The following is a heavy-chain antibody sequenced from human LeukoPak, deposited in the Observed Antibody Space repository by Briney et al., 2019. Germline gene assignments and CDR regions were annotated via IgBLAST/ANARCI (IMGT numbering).Heavy chain of an antibody. CDR3: ARDPYDFWSGYYPQFDY. D-gene: IGHD3-3*01. Sequence: ASVKVSCKVSGYTLTELSMHWVRQAPGQGLEWMGWINPNSGGTNYAQKFQGRVTMTRDTSISTAYMELSRLRSDDTAVYYCARDPYDFWSGYYPQFDYWGQGTLVTVSS. V-gene: IGHV1-2*02. CDR1: GYTLTELS. J-gene: IGHJ4*02. CDR2: INPNSGGT.